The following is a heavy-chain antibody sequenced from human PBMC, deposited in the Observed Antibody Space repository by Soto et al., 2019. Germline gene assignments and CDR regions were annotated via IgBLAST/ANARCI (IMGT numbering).Heavy chain of an antibody. CDR3: ARQRRYYYDSSGYPDY. CDR2: IYYTGST. J-gene: IGHJ4*02. D-gene: IGHD3-22*01. V-gene: IGHV4-39*01. CDR1: GGSISSSSYY. Sequence: SETLSLTCTVSGGSISSSSYYWGWIRQPPGKGLEWIGSIYYTGSTYYNPSLKSRVTISVDTSKNQFSLKLSSVTAADTAVYYCARQRRYYYDSSGYPDYWGQGTLVTVSS.